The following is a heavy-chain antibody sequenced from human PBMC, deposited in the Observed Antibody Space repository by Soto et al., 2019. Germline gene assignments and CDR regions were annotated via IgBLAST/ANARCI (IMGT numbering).Heavy chain of an antibody. CDR1: GGSISSYY. CDR2: IYYSGST. J-gene: IGHJ4*02. Sequence: SETLSLTCTVSGGSISSYYWSWIRQPPGKGLEWIGYIYYSGSTNYNPSLKSRVTISVDTSKNQFSLKLSSVTAADTAVYYCARGNVSSNYACFDYWGQGTLVTVSS. CDR3: ARGNVSSNYACFDY. D-gene: IGHD4-4*01. V-gene: IGHV4-59*01.